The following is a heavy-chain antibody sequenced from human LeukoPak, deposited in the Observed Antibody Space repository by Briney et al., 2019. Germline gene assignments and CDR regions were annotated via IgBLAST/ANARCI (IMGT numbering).Heavy chain of an antibody. CDR1: GFTFSNYW. J-gene: IGHJ4*02. V-gene: IGHV3-74*01. CDR3: VRSLRSADF. CDR2: ISTDGSQT. Sequence: GGSLRLSCEASGFTFSNYWMHWVRQPPGKGLMWVSQISTDGSQTFYADSVKGRFTISRDNAQNTLFLQMDSLRPEDTAVYYCVRSLRSADFWGQGTLVTVFS.